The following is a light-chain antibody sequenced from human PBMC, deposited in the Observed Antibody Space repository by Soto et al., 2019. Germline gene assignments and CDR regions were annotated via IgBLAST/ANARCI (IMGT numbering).Light chain of an antibody. CDR2: ENN. Sequence: FMLTQPHSVSESPGKTVTISCTRSSGSAASNHVQWYQQRPGSAPTTLIYENNQRPSGVPDRFSGSVDSSSNSASLTISGLKTEDEADYYCQSYDSNNVVFGGGTQLTVL. V-gene: IGLV6-57*04. CDR1: SGSAASNH. J-gene: IGLJ3*02. CDR3: QSYDSNNVV.